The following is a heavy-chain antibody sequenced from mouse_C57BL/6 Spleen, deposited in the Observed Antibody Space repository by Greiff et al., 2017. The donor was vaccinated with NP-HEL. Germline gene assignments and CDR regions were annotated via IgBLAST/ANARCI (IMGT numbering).Heavy chain of an antibody. CDR2: IHPKSGST. J-gene: IGHJ1*03. CDR1: GYTFTSYW. Sequence: QVQLQQPGAELVKPGASVKLSCKASGYTFTSYWMHWVKQRPGQGLEWIGMIHPKSGSTNYNEKFKSKATLTVDKSSSTAYMQLSSLTSEDSAVYYCARRGDSSWYFDVWGTGTTVTVSS. CDR3: ARRGDSSWYFDV. D-gene: IGHD1-3*01. V-gene: IGHV1-64*01.